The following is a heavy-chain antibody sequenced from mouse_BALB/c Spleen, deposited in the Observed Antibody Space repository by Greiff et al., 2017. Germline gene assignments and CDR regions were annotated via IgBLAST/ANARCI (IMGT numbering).Heavy chain of an antibody. D-gene: IGHD1-1*01. V-gene: IGHV5-4*02. CDR1: GFTFSDYY. CDR3: ARAVTTGVYYYAMDY. Sequence: EVQGVESGGGLVKPGGSLKLSCAASGFTFSDYYMYWVRQTPEKRLEWVATISDGGSYTYYPDSVKGRFTISRDNAKNNLYLQMSSLKSEDTAMYYCARAVTTGVYYYAMDYWGQGTSVTVSS. J-gene: IGHJ4*01. CDR2: ISDGGSYT.